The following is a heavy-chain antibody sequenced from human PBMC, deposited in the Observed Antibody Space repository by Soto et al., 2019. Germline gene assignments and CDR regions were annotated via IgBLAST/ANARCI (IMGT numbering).Heavy chain of an antibody. CDR2: IWYDGSNK. V-gene: IGHV3-33*01. Sequence: GGSLRLSCAASGFTFSSYGMHWVRQAPGKGLEWVAVIWYDGSNKYYADSVKGRFTISRDNSKNTLYLQMNSLRAEDTAVYYCARDQSRRDIVVVPAAPNYYGMDVWGQGTTVTVSS. D-gene: IGHD2-2*01. CDR3: ARDQSRRDIVVVPAAPNYYGMDV. CDR1: GFTFSSYG. J-gene: IGHJ6*02.